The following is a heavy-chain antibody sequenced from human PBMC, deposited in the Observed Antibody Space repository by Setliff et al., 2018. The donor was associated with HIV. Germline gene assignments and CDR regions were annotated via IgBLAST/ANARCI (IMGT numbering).Heavy chain of an antibody. CDR3: ARGREVKRDTYYDYFYMDV. Sequence: PSEILSLTCAVYGESFTDHFWTWIRQSPGKGLEWLGEINHSGSTNQNPSLKSRFNLSVDTSKNQFSLRMNSVTAADTAVYYCARGREVKRDTYYDYFYMDVWSRGTAVTVSS. J-gene: IGHJ6*03. V-gene: IGHV4-34*01. CDR1: GESFTDHF. CDR2: INHSGST. D-gene: IGHD1-26*01.